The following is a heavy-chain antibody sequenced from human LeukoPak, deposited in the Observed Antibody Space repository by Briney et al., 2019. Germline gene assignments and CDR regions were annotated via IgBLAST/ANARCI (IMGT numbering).Heavy chain of an antibody. D-gene: IGHD2-21*02. J-gene: IGHJ3*02. V-gene: IGHV3-23*01. CDR1: GFTFSSSA. CDR3: ARDRGNCGGDCYPDAFDI. Sequence: GGSLRLSCAASGFTFSSSAMSWVRQAPGKGLEWVSTISGSGDRTYYADSVKGRFTISRDNAKNSLYLQMNSLRAEDTAVYYCARDRGNCGGDCYPDAFDIWGQGTMVTVSS. CDR2: ISGSGDRT.